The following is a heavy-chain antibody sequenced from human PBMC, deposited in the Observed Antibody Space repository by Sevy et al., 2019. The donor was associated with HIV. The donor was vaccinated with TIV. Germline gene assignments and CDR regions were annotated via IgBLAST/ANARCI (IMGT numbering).Heavy chain of an antibody. V-gene: IGHV3-7*03. CDR1: GFMFNDFW. J-gene: IGHJ4*02. D-gene: IGHD3-10*01. Sequence: GGSLRLSCAASGFMFNDFWMSWVRQAPGKGLDWVANVKKDGSGGYYADSVKGRFTISRDNAKNLLYLQMNSLTAEDTAIYYCAREWSWAYFDSWGQGTLVTVSS. CDR2: VKKDGSGG. CDR3: AREWSWAYFDS.